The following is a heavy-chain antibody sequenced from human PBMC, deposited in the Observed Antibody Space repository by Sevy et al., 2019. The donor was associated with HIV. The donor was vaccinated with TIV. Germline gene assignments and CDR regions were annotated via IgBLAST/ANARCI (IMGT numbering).Heavy chain of an antibody. V-gene: IGHV3-49*04. Sequence: GGSLRLSCTTSGFTFGDYAMNWVRQAPGKGLEWVAFLKSKADGGTVDYAASVKGRFTISREDSKSIAYLQMNDLTTEDTGVYYCTRWKGLQSIFDYWGQGALVTVSS. D-gene: IGHD1-1*01. J-gene: IGHJ4*02. CDR2: LKSKADGGTV. CDR1: GFTFGDYA. CDR3: TRWKGLQSIFDY.